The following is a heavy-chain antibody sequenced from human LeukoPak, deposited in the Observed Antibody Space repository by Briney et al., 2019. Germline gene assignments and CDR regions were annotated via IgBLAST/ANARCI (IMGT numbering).Heavy chain of an antibody. CDR2: ISGSGGST. V-gene: IGHV3-23*01. D-gene: IGHD3-22*01. Sequence: GASLRLSCAASGFTFSSYAMSWVRQAPGKGLEWISAISGSGGSTYYADSVKGRFTISRDNSKNTLYLQMNSLRAEDTTVYYCAKSGDYYDSSGDCDYWGQGTLVTVCS. CDR3: AKSGDYYDSSGDCDY. CDR1: GFTFSSYA. J-gene: IGHJ4*02.